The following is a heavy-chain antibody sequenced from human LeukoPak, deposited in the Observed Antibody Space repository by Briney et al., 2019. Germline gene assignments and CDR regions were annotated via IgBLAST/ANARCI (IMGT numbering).Heavy chain of an antibody. CDR2: INAGNGNT. Sequence: ASVKVSCKASGYTFTGYYMHWVRQAPGQRLEWMGWINAGNGNTKYSQEFQGRVAITRDTSASTAYMELSSLRSEDMAVYYCARGELRDAFDIWGQGTMVTVSS. D-gene: IGHD2-21*01. J-gene: IGHJ3*02. CDR3: ARGELRDAFDI. CDR1: GYTFTGYY. V-gene: IGHV1-3*03.